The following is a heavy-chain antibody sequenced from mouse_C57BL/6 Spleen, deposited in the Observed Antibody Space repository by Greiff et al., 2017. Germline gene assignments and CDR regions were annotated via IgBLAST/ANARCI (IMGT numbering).Heavy chain of an antibody. CDR1: GYSITSGYY. CDR2: ISYDGSN. D-gene: IGHD2-4*01. J-gene: IGHJ3*01. Sequence: VQLKQSGPGLVKPSQSLSLTCSVTGYSITSGYYWNWIRQFPGNKLEWMGYISYDGSNNYNPSLKNRISITRDTSKNQFFLKLNSVTTEDTATYYCARADDYGAWFAYWGQGTLVTVSA. CDR3: ARADDYGAWFAY. V-gene: IGHV3-6*01.